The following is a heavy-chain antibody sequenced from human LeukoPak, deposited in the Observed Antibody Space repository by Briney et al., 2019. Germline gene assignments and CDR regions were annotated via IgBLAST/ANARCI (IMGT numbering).Heavy chain of an antibody. CDR2: VYYSANT. Sequence: PSETLSLTCTVSGGSISPYYWSWIRQPPREVLDWIGYVYYSANTNYNPSLKSRVTISVDTSKNQFSLKLNSVTAADTAVYYCARGGLEYQLLSYFDYWGQGTLVTVSS. CDR3: ARGGLEYQLLSYFDY. J-gene: IGHJ4*02. CDR1: GGSISPYY. D-gene: IGHD2-2*01. V-gene: IGHV4-59*08.